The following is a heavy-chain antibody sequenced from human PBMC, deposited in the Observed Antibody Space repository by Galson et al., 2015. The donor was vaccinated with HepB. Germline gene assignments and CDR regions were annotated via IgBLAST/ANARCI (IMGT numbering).Heavy chain of an antibody. CDR2: ISGSGGST. V-gene: IGHV3-23*01. CDR1: GFTFSSYA. Sequence: SLRLSCAASGFTFSSYAMSWVRQAPGKGLEWVSAISGSGGSTYYADSVKGRFTISRDNSKNTLYLQMNSLRAEDTAVYYCAKASRAYYDSCLDYWGQGTLVTVSS. D-gene: IGHD3-22*01. J-gene: IGHJ4*02. CDR3: AKASRAYYDSCLDY.